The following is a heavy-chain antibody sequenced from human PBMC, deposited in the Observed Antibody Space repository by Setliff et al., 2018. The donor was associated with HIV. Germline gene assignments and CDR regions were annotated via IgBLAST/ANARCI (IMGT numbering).Heavy chain of an antibody. D-gene: IGHD6-13*01. V-gene: IGHV3-15*01. CDR3: TAALQQQVVRWFDP. J-gene: IGHJ5*02. CDR2: ISGTT. Sequence: PGGSLRLSCAASGFTFSSAWMIWVRQAPGKGLDWVGLISGTTDYAAPVKGRFTISRDDSRNTLFLHMNSLKTEDTAVYYCTAALQQQVVRWFDPWGQGTLVTVSS. CDR1: GFTFSSAW.